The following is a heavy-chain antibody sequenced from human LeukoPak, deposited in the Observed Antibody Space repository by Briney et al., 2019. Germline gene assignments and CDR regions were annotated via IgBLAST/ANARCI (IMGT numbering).Heavy chain of an antibody. D-gene: IGHD1-14*01. CDR2: IYSGGST. CDR1: EFTVSSNY. V-gene: IGHV3-53*01. J-gene: IGHJ4*02. CDR3: ASTGNYYFHY. Sequence: PGGSLRLCCAASEFTVSSNYMNWVRQAPGKGLEWVSVIYSGGSTYYADSVKGRFTISRDNSKNTLYLQMNSLRAEDTAVYYCASTGNYYFHYWGQGTLVTVSS.